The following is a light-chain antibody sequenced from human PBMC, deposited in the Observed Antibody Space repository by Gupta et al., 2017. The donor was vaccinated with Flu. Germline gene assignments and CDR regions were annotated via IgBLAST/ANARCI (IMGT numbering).Light chain of an antibody. CDR1: SSDVGGYNY. V-gene: IGLV2-14*01. CDR2: EVS. J-gene: IGLJ3*02. CDR3: SSYTSSSTPWV. Sequence: QSALTQPASVSGSPGQSITISRTGTSSDVGGYNYVSWYQQPPGKAPKLMIYEVSNRPSGVSNRFSGSKSGNTASLTISGLQAEDEADYYCSSYTSSSTPWVFGGGTKLTVL.